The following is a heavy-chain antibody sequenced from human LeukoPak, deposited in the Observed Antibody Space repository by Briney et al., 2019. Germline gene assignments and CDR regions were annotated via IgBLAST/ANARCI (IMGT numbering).Heavy chain of an antibody. CDR3: ASPPADYYDSRDYFDY. J-gene: IGHJ4*02. CDR2: ISAYNGDT. V-gene: IGHV1-18*01. Sequence: GASVKVSCKASGYTFTGSGISWVRQAPGQGLEWMGWISAYNGDTKYAQKLQGRVTMTTDTSTSTAYMELRSLRSDDTAVYYCASPPADYYDSRDYFDYWGQGTLVTVSS. CDR1: GYTFTGSG. D-gene: IGHD3-22*01.